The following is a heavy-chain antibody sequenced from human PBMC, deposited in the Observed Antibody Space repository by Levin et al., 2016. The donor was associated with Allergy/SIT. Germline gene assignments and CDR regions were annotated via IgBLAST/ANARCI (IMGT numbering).Heavy chain of an antibody. CDR3: ARDQSSSWTEYFQH. CDR1: GFTFSSYS. V-gene: IGHV3-21*01. D-gene: IGHD6-13*01. CDR2: ISSSSSYI. J-gene: IGHJ1*01. Sequence: GESLKISCAASGFTFSSYSMNWVRQAPGKGLEWVSSISSSSSYIYYADSVKGRFTISRDNAKNSLYLQMNSLRAEDTAVYYCARDQSSSWTEYFQHWGQGTLVTVSS.